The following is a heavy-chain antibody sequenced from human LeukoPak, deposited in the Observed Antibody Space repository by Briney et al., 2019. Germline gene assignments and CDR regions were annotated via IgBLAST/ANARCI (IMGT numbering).Heavy chain of an antibody. CDR3: AKDMVVWFGEFAFDY. CDR1: GFRFDDYA. Sequence: GGSLRLSCAASGFRFDDYAMHWVRQAPGKGLEWVSGITWNSGSKGYADSVKGRFTISRDNAKNSLYLRMNSLRDEDTALYYCAKDMVVWFGEFAFDYWGQGTLVTVSS. V-gene: IGHV3-9*01. J-gene: IGHJ4*02. CDR2: ITWNSGSK. D-gene: IGHD3-10*01.